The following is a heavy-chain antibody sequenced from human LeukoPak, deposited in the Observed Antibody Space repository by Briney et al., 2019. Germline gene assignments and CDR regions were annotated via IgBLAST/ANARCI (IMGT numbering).Heavy chain of an antibody. CDR1: GFTFSSYE. CDR2: ISSSGSTI. Sequence: GGSLRLSCAASGFTFSSYEMNWVRQAPGKGLEWVSYISSSGSTIYYADSVKGRFTISRDNAKNSLYLQMNSLRSEDTAVYYCASPGEVTEAFDIWGQGTMVTVSS. J-gene: IGHJ3*02. V-gene: IGHV3-48*03. CDR3: ASPGEVTEAFDI. D-gene: IGHD2-21*02.